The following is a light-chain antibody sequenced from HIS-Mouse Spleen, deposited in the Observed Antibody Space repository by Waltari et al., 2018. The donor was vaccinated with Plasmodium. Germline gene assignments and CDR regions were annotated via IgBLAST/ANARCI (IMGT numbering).Light chain of an antibody. CDR2: GAS. J-gene: IGKJ2*01. V-gene: IGKV3-11*01. Sequence: EIVFTQSPATLSLSPGERATLSCRVSQSVSSYLAWYQQKPGQAPRLLIYGASNRATGIPARFSGSGSGTDFTLTISSLEPEDFAVYYCQQRSNWPPYTFGQGTKLEIK. CDR1: QSVSSY. CDR3: QQRSNWPPYT.